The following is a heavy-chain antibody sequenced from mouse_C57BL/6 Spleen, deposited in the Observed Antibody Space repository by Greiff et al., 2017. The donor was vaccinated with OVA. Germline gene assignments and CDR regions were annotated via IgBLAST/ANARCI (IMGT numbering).Heavy chain of an antibody. CDR3: GRRTGRYAMDY. J-gene: IGHJ4*01. CDR2: IRSKSNDYAS. Sequence: EVKLVESGGGLVQPKGSLKLSCAASGFSFNTYAMNWVRQAPGKGLEWVARIRSKSNDYASYYADSVKDRFTISRDDSESMLYLKMNNLKTEETAMYYSGRRTGRYAMDYWGQGTSVTVSS. D-gene: IGHD4-1*01. V-gene: IGHV10-1*01. CDR1: GFSFNTYA.